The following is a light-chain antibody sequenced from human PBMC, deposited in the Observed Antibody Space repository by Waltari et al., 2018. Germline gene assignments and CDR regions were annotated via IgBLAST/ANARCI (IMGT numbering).Light chain of an antibody. CDR3: MKGIDVPRT. J-gene: IGKJ1*01. CDR1: QSLLLSDGKTY. V-gene: IGKV2-29*02. CDR2: EVS. Sequence: DIVLTQSPLSLSVTPGQPASISCKSSQSLLLSDGKTYLHWYLQNPGQSTQLLLSEVSILFSGVPDRFGGSGSDTDFTLNISRVEAEDVWVYGCMKGIDVPRTPGQGTKVELK.